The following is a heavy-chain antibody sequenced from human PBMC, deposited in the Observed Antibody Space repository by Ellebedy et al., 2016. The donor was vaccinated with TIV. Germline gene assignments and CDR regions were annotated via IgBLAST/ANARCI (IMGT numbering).Heavy chain of an antibody. CDR1: GFTFSSYS. Sequence: GESLKISXAASGFTFSSYSMNWVRQAPGKGLEWVSYISSSDTTIYYADSVKGRFTISRDNAKNSLYLQMNSLRAEDTAVYYCARDMAGSYYYWGQGTLVTVSS. CDR2: ISSSDTTI. D-gene: IGHD1-26*01. CDR3: ARDMAGSYYY. J-gene: IGHJ4*02. V-gene: IGHV3-48*04.